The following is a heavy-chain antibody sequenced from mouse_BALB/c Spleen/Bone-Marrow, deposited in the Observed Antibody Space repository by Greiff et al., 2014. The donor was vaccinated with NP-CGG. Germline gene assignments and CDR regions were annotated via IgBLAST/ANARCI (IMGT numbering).Heavy chain of an antibody. CDR3: ARDVGYGNYFVY. D-gene: IGHD2-10*02. CDR2: SRNKAKHYTT. Sequence: EVQLVESGGGLVQPGGSLRLSCATSGFTFSDFYMEWVRRPPGKRLEWIAASRNKAKHYTTEYSASVKVRFIVSRDTSQSILYLQMNALRAEDTAIYYCARDVGYGNYFVYWGQGTLVTVSA. V-gene: IGHV7-1*02. J-gene: IGHJ3*01. CDR1: GFTFSDFY.